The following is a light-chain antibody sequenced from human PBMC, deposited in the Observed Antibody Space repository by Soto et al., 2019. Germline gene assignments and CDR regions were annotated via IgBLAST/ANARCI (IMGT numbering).Light chain of an antibody. V-gene: IGKV3-11*01. J-gene: IGKJ5*01. CDR1: QNVDIY. CDR3: QQRKYWPPLT. CDR2: DAS. Sequence: ETVLTQSPATLSLSPGETATLSCRASQNVDIYLACYQQKPGQAPRLLIYDASNRATGIPARFSGSGSGTDFTLTISSLEPEDFAFYYCQQRKYWPPLTCGQGTRLE.